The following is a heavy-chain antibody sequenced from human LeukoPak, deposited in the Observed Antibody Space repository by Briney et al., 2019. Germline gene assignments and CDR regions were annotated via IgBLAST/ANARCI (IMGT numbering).Heavy chain of an antibody. V-gene: IGHV3-33*08. CDR2: IWYDGSSK. Sequence: GGSLRLSCVASGFPFSTYGMHWVRQAPGRGLEWVAVIWYDGSSKYYGDSMKGRFTISRDNSKNTLYLQMTGLRVEDTAVYYCARAVGPFDYWGRGTLVTVSS. CDR3: ARAVGPFDY. CDR1: GFPFSTYG. J-gene: IGHJ4*02. D-gene: IGHD1-26*01.